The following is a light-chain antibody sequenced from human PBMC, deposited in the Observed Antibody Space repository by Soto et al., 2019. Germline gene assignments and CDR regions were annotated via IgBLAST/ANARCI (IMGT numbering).Light chain of an antibody. V-gene: IGKV3-20*01. CDR1: QSVSSSY. CDR3: QQYGSSPPYT. J-gene: IGKJ2*01. Sequence: EIVLTQSPGTLSLSPGERATLSCRASQSVSSSYLAWYQQKPGQAPRLLIYGASSGATGIPDRFSGSGSGTDFTLTISRLEPEDFAVYYYQQYGSSPPYTFGQGTKLEIK. CDR2: GAS.